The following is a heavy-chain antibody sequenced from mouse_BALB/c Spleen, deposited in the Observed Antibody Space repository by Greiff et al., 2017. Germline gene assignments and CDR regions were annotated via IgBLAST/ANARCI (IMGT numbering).Heavy chain of an antibody. Sequence: VQLQQSGPELVKPGASVKISCKASGYAFSSSWMNWVKQRPGQGLEWIGRIYPGDGDTNYNGKFKGKATLTADKSSSTAYMQLSSLTSVDSAVYFCARSTPAWFAYWGQGTLVTVSA. J-gene: IGHJ3*01. CDR2: IYPGDGDT. V-gene: IGHV1-82*01. CDR1: GYAFSSSW. CDR3: ARSTPAWFAY.